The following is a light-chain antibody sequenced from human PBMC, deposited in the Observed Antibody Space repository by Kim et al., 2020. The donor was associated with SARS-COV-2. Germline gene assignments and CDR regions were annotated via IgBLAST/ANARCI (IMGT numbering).Light chain of an antibody. V-gene: IGKV1-39*01. CDR1: QSISSY. CDR3: QQSYSTPVS. Sequence: SAAVGDRVTITCRASQSISSYLNWYQQKPGKAPKRLIYAASSLQSGVPSRFSGSGSGTDFTLTISSLQPEDFATYYCQQSYSTPVSFGQGTKLEIK. J-gene: IGKJ2*03. CDR2: AAS.